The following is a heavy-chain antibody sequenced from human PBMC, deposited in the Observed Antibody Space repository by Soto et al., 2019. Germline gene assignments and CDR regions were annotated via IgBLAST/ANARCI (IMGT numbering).Heavy chain of an antibody. CDR1: GGSFSGYY. J-gene: IGHJ4*02. V-gene: IGHV4-34*01. Sequence: PSETLSLTCAVYGGSFSGYYWSWIRQPPGKGLEWIGEINHSGSTNYNPSLKSRVTISVDTSKNQFSLKLSSVTAADTAVYYCARHGGSGYSGPPPTRPGGVTRQHFDYWGQGTLVTVSS. CDR2: INHSGST. CDR3: ARHGGSGYSGPPPTRPGGVTRQHFDY. D-gene: IGHD5-12*01.